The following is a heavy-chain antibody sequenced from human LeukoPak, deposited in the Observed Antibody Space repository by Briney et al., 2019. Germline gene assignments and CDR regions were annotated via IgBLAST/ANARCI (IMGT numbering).Heavy chain of an antibody. CDR1: GYSFISYW. J-gene: IGHJ3*02. CDR3: ARPLDPYYYGSGSYYPDAFDI. V-gene: IGHV5-51*01. CDR2: IYPGDSDT. Sequence: GESLKISCKGSGYSFISYWIGWVRQMPGKGLEWMGIIYPGDSDTRYSPSFQGQVTISADKSISTAYLQWSSLKASDTAMYYYARPLDPYYYGSGSYYPDAFDIWGQGTMVTVSS. D-gene: IGHD3-10*01.